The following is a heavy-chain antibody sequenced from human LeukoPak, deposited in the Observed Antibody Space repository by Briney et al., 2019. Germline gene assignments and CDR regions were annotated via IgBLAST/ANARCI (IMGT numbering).Heavy chain of an antibody. J-gene: IGHJ6*03. CDR1: GYTFTSYG. Sequence: ASVKVSCKASGYTFTSYGISWVRQAPGHGLEWLGWISAYNGNTNYAQKLQGRVTMTTDTSTSTANMELRSLRSDDTAVYYCARDSYLSPPSSSRAGATYYYYYMDVWGKGTTVTVSS. D-gene: IGHD6-6*01. V-gene: IGHV1-18*01. CDR3: ARDSYLSPPSSSRAGATYYYYYMDV. CDR2: ISAYNGNT.